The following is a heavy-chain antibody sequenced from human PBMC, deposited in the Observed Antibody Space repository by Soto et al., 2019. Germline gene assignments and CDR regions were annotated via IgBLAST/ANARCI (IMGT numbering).Heavy chain of an antibody. CDR1: GFTFNNCA. D-gene: IGHD3-9*01. CDR3: AAREGVLRYFGWLS. V-gene: IGHV3-23*01. CDR2: ISGSGYST. J-gene: IGHJ5*02. Sequence: EVQLLDSGGGWVQPGGSLRLSCAASGFTFNNCAMSWVRQAPGKGLEWVSTISGSGYSTYYADSVKGRFTISRDNSKNTLYLQMNSLRAEDTAVYYCAAREGVLRYFGWLSWGQGTLVTVSS.